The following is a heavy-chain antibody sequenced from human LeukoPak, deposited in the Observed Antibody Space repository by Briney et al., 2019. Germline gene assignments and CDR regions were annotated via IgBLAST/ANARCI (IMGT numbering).Heavy chain of an antibody. D-gene: IGHD1-26*01. CDR1: GGSISTSSYY. V-gene: IGHV4-39*01. Sequence: SETLSLTCTVSGGSISTSSYYWGWIRQPPGKGLEWIGSIYYSGSTYYNPSLKSRVTISVDTSKNQFSLKLSSVTAADTAVYYCASLWGGSYKRFIDYWGQGTLVTVSS. CDR2: IYYSGST. CDR3: ASLWGGSYKRFIDY. J-gene: IGHJ4*02.